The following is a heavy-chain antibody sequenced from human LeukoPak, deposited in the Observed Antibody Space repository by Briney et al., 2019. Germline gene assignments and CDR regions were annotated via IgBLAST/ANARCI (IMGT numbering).Heavy chain of an antibody. J-gene: IGHJ4*02. D-gene: IGHD2-2*01. CDR2: IYYRGST. V-gene: IGHV4-39*01. CDR1: GGSISSSSYY. Sequence: SETLSLTCTVSGGSISSSSYYWGWIRQPPGKGLEWIGTIYYRGSTYYNPSLKSRITISVDTSKNQYTSKNQFSLKLSSVTAADTAVYYCARGYCSSTSCYYFDYWGQGTLVTVSS. CDR3: ARGYCSSTSCYYFDY.